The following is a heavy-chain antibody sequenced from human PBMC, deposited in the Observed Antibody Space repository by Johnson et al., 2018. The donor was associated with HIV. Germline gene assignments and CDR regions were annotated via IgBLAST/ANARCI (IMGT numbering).Heavy chain of an antibody. CDR3: ANGRVEARYSSGLGRLVKPDDAFDI. Sequence: VQLVESGGGLVQPGGSLRLSCAASGFTFSSYWMSWVRQAPGKGLEWVSTINWNGGSTGYADSVKGRFTISRDNAKNTLYLQMNSLRAEDTAVYYCANGRVEARYSSGLGRLVKPDDAFDIWGQGTMVTVSS. V-gene: IGHV3-20*04. D-gene: IGHD6-19*01. J-gene: IGHJ3*02. CDR2: INWNGGST. CDR1: GFTFSSYW.